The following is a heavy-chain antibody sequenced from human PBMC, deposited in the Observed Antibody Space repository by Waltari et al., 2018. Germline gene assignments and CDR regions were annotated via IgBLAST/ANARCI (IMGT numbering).Heavy chain of an antibody. D-gene: IGHD1-1*01. Sequence: HVQLEQSGAEVKKPGSSVKVSCKASGGTSSSYTVTWVRQAPGQGLEWMGSIIPFLGITKYAQSLQARLTITVDQSTNTGYMELNNLRPEDTGVYYCARSGEMKGTVDYWGQGTLVTVSS. V-gene: IGHV1-69*02. CDR1: GGTSSSYT. CDR3: ARSGEMKGTVDY. J-gene: IGHJ4*02. CDR2: IIPFLGIT.